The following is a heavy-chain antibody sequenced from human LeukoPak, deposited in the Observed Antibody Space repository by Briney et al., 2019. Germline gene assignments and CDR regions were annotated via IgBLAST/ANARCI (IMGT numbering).Heavy chain of an antibody. Sequence: GGSLRLSCAASGFTFSSYAMHWVRQAPGKGLEWVAVISYDGSNKYYADSVKGRFTISRDNSKNTLYLQMNSLRAEDTAVYYCVGPLENPVLDYWGQETLVTVSS. J-gene: IGHJ4*02. CDR3: VGPLENPVLDY. CDR2: ISYDGSNK. V-gene: IGHV3-30*04. CDR1: GFTFSSYA.